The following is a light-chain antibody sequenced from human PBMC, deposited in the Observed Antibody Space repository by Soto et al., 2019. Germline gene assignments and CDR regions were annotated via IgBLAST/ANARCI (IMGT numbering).Light chain of an antibody. CDR1: SSDVGGYNY. V-gene: IGLV2-14*01. Sequence: QSVLTQPASVSGSPGQSITVSCTGSSSDVGGYNYVSWFQQHPGKAPKLIFYEVNKRTSGLSSRFSASKSGNTAALTISGLQAEDEADYYCSSYAGGIVVFGGGTKLTVL. CDR2: EVN. CDR3: SSYAGGIVV. J-gene: IGLJ2*01.